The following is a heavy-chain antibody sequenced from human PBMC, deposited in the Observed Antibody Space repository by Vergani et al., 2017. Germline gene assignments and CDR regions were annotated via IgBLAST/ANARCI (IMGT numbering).Heavy chain of an antibody. CDR2: IYYSGST. D-gene: IGHD7-27*01. CDR3: ARTTGDQRPVSV. CDR1: GGSISSYY. V-gene: IGHV4-59*01. Sequence: QVQLQESGPGLVKPSETLSLTCTVSGGSISSYYWSGIRQPPGKGLEWIGYIYYSGSTNYNPSLKSRVTISVDTSKNQFSLKLSSVTAADTAVYYCARTTGDQRPVSVWGQGTLVTVSS. J-gene: IGHJ4*02.